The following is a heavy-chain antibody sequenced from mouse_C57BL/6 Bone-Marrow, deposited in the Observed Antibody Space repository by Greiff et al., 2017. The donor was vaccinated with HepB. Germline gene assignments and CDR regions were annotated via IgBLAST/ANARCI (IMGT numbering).Heavy chain of an antibody. Sequence: QVQLQQPGAELVMPGASVKLSCKASGYTFTSYWMHWVQQRPGQGLEWMGEIDPYDSYTNYNQKFKGKSTFTVDKSSSTAYMQLSSLTSEDSAVYYCAREIRLWYYFDYWGQGTALTVSA. D-gene: IGHD3-2*02. CDR1: GYTFTSYW. J-gene: IGHJ2*01. CDR3: AREIRLWYYFDY. CDR2: IDPYDSYT. V-gene: IGHV1-69*01.